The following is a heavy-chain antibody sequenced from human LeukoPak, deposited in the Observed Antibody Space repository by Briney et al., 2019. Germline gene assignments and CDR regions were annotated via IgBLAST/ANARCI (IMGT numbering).Heavy chain of an antibody. V-gene: IGHV6-1*01. CDR1: GDSVSSKTVT. Sequence: SQTLSLTCAISGDSVSSKTVTWNWVRQSPSRGLGWLGRTYYRSKWSNDYSESLKGRIIINPDTSKNQFSLQLNSVSPEDTAIYYCARAVSGNFDCWGQGILVTVSP. D-gene: IGHD6-19*01. CDR2: TYYRSKWSN. J-gene: IGHJ4*02. CDR3: ARAVSGNFDC.